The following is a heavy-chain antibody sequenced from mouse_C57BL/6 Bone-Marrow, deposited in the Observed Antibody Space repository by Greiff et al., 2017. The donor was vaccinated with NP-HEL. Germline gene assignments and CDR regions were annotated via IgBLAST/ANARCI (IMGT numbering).Heavy chain of an antibody. Sequence: EVMLVESEGGLVQPGRSMKLSCTASGFTFSDYYMAWVRQVPEKGLEWVANINYDGSSTYYLDSLKSRFIISRDNAKNILYLQMSSLKSEDTATYYCARVPYSNYNYFDYWGQGTTLTVSS. V-gene: IGHV5-16*01. D-gene: IGHD2-5*01. J-gene: IGHJ2*01. CDR2: INYDGSST. CDR1: GFTFSDYY. CDR3: ARVPYSNYNYFDY.